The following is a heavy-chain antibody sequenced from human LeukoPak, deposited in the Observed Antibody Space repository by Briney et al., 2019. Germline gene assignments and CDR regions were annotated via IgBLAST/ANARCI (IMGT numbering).Heavy chain of an antibody. V-gene: IGHV4-34*01. D-gene: IGHD6-6*01. CDR1: GGSFSGYY. CDR3: ARDRSPYSSSGVDAFDI. CDR2: INHSGST. Sequence: PSETLSLTCAVYGGSFSGYYWSWIRQPPGKGLEWIGEINHSGSTNYNPSLKSRVTISVDKSKNQFSLKLSSVTAADTAVYYCARDRSPYSSSGVDAFDIWGQGTMVTVSS. J-gene: IGHJ3*02.